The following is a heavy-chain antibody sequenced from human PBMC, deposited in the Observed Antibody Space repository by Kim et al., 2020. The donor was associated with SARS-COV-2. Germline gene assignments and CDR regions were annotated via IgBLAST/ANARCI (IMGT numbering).Heavy chain of an antibody. V-gene: IGHV1-69*13. CDR3: ARDDVGRSSSSQWALDY. CDR2: IIPIFGTA. J-gene: IGHJ4*02. D-gene: IGHD6-6*01. CDR1: GGTFSSYA. Sequence: SVKVSCKASGGTFSSYAISWVRQAPGQGLEWMGGIIPIFGTANYAQKFQGRVTITADESTSTAYMELSSLRSEDTAVYYCARDDVGRSSSSQWALDYWGQGTLVTVSS.